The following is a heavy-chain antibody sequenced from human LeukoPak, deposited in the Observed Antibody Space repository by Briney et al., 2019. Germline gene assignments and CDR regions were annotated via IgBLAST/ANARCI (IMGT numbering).Heavy chain of an antibody. V-gene: IGHV1-69*04. Sequence: SVKVSCKASGGTFSSYAISWVRQAPGQGLEWMGRIIPILGIANYAQKFQGRVTITADKSTSTAYMELSSLRSEDTAVYYCASRSAGIAVASTRVSDAFDIWGQGTMVTVSS. CDR2: IIPILGIA. CDR3: ASRSAGIAVASTRVSDAFDI. D-gene: IGHD6-19*01. CDR1: GGTFSSYA. J-gene: IGHJ3*02.